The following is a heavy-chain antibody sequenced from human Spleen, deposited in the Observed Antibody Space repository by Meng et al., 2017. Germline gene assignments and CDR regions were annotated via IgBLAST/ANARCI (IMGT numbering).Heavy chain of an antibody. V-gene: IGHV3-43*02. CDR1: GFPFSTYA. J-gene: IGHJ4*02. D-gene: IGHD5-18*01. CDR3: AKDDGYSYGLMDY. Sequence: GESLKISCVASGFPFSTYAMSWVRQAPGKGLEWVSGIGGRGVDTFYADSVKGRFTISRDNSKNSLYLQMNSLRTEDTALYYCAKDDGYSYGLMDYWGQGTLVTVSS. CDR2: IGGRGVDT.